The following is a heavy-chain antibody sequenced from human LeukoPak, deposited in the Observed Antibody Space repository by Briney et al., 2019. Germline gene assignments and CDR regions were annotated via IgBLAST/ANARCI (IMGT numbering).Heavy chain of an antibody. CDR2: INPNSGGT. V-gene: IGHV1-2*02. J-gene: IGHJ4*02. D-gene: IGHD3-22*01. CDR1: GYTFTGYY. CDR3: ARVLPYYYDSSGPLDY. Sequence: VASVKVSCKASGYTFTGYYMHWVRQAPGQGLEWMGWINPNSGGTNYAQKFQGRVTMTRDTSISTAYMELSRLRSDDTAVYYCARVLPYYYDSSGPLDYWGQGTLVTVSS.